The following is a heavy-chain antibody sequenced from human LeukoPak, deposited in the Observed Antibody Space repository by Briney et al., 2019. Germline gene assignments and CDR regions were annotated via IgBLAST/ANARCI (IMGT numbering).Heavy chain of an antibody. Sequence: SVKVSCKASGGTFSSYAISWVRQAPGQGLEWMGRIIPILGIANYAQKFQGRVTITADKSTGTAYMELSSLRSEDTAVYYCAGPTYSYPKNYYYYGMDVWGQGTTVTVSS. V-gene: IGHV1-69*04. J-gene: IGHJ6*02. CDR2: IIPILGIA. D-gene: IGHD5-18*01. CDR3: AGPTYSYPKNYYYYGMDV. CDR1: GGTFSSYA.